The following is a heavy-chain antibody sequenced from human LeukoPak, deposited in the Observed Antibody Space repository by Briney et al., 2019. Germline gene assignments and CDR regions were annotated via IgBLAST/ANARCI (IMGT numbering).Heavy chain of an antibody. J-gene: IGHJ6*02. CDR3: AKDLSRFFDSKVTHFYDFGMDV. CDR2: IAYDGTNP. Sequence: GGSLRLSCAASGFPFVRFGMNWVRQAPGRGLEWVAIIAYDGTNPYYAESVQGRFTISRDNSKNTVYLQMNSLRTEDTAVYYCAKDLSRFFDSKVTHFYDFGMDVWGQGTTVTASS. V-gene: IGHV3-30*18. D-gene: IGHD3-9*01. CDR1: GFPFVRFG.